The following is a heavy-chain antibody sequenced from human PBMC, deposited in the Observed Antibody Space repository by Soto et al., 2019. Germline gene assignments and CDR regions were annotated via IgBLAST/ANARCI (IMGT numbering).Heavy chain of an antibody. J-gene: IGHJ6*02. D-gene: IGHD2-21*01. CDR2: IWYDGSNK. Sequence: PGGSLRLSCAASGLTFSSYGMHWVRQAPGKGLAWVAVIWYDGSNKYYADSVKGRFTISRDNSKNTLYLQINSLRAEDTAVYYWARERWGCYYYYGMDGWGQGTTVTVSS. V-gene: IGHV3-33*01. CDR1: GLTFSSYG. CDR3: ARERWGCYYYYGMDG.